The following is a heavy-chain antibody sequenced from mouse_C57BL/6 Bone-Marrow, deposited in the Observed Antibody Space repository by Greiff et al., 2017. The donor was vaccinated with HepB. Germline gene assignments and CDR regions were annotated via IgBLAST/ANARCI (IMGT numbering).Heavy chain of an antibody. Sequence: VQLKESGAELVKPGASVKLSCTASGFNIKDYYMHWVKQRTEQGLEWIGRIDPEDGETKYAPKFQGKATITADTSSNTAYLQLSSLTSEDTAVYYCARERGLRPYYFDYWGQGTTLTVSS. V-gene: IGHV14-2*01. CDR1: GFNIKDYY. J-gene: IGHJ2*01. CDR2: IDPEDGET. CDR3: ARERGLRPYYFDY. D-gene: IGHD1-1*01.